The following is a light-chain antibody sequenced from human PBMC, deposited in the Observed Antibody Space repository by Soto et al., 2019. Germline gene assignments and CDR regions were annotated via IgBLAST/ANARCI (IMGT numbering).Light chain of an antibody. CDR3: QQLSDYPLT. J-gene: IGKJ4*01. CDR2: AAS. V-gene: IGKV1-9*01. CDR1: QAIDSY. Sequence: DIQLTQSPSFLSASVGDRVTITCRASQAIDSYLVWYQQKPGKAPKLLIYAASRLQSGVPSRFSGSRSGAQFTLTISSLQPEDVATYYCQQLSDYPLTFGGGTKVEI.